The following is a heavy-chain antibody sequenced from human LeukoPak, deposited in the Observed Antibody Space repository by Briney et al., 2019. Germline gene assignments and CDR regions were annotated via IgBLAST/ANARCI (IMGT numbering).Heavy chain of an antibody. CDR3: AKMGPGKSHYYGSGSYSYYFDY. J-gene: IGHJ4*02. D-gene: IGHD3-10*01. Sequence: GGSLRLSCAASGFTFGNYAMHWVRQAPGEGLEWVAVISYDGSTKYCADSVEGRFTISRDNSKNTLYLQIDSLRAEDTAVYYCAKMGPGKSHYYGSGSYSYYFDYWGQGTLVTVSS. CDR1: GFTFGNYA. CDR2: ISYDGSTK. V-gene: IGHV3-30-3*02.